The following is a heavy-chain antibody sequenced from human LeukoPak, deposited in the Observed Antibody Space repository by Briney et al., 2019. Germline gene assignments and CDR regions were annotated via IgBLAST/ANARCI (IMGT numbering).Heavy chain of an antibody. J-gene: IGHJ5*02. Sequence: SETLSLTCAVYGGSFSGYYWSWIRQPPGRGLEWIGEINHSGSTNYNPSLKSRVTISVDTSKNQFSLKLSSVTAADTAVYYCARGDKRPAGAHWYGSGSYYSNKNWFDPWGQGTLVTVSS. CDR2: INHSGST. D-gene: IGHD3-10*01. V-gene: IGHV4-34*01. CDR3: ARGDKRPAGAHWYGSGSYYSNKNWFDP. CDR1: GGSFSGYY.